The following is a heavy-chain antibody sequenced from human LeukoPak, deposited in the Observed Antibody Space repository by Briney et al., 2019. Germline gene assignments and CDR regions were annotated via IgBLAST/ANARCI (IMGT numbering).Heavy chain of an antibody. Sequence: GASVKVSCKASGGTFSSYAISWVRQAPGQGLELMGGIIPIFGTANYAQKFQGRVTITTDESTSTAYMELSSLRSEDTAVYYCARAPGVVVPAAMLGGYYYYMDVWGKGTTVTVSS. J-gene: IGHJ6*03. V-gene: IGHV1-69*05. D-gene: IGHD2-2*01. CDR1: GGTFSSYA. CDR2: IIPIFGTA. CDR3: ARAPGVVVPAAMLGGYYYYMDV.